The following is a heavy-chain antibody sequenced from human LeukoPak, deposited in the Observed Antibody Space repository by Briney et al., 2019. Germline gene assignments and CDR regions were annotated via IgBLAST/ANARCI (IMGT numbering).Heavy chain of an antibody. CDR3: AKDTRGRFLDHYMDV. V-gene: IGHV3-43D*03. J-gene: IGHJ6*03. Sequence: PGGSLRLSCAASGFTFDDYAMHWVRQAPGKGLEWVSLISWDGGSTYYADSVKGRFTISRDNSKNSLYLQMNSLRAEDTALYYCAKDTRGRFLDHYMDVWGKGTTVTVSS. D-gene: IGHD3-3*01. CDR2: ISWDGGST. CDR1: GFTFDDYA.